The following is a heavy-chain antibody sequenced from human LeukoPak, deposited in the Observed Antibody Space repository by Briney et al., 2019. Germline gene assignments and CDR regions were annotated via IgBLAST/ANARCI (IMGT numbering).Heavy chain of an antibody. D-gene: IGHD6-19*01. Sequence: GGSLRLSCAASGFTFSSFWMSWVRQAPGRGLEWVATIRQDGSQKYYLDSVKGRFTIPRDNAKNSLYLQMNSLRAEDTAVYYCARSMGSSGSDYWGQGTLVTVSS. V-gene: IGHV3-7*01. CDR2: IRQDGSQK. CDR1: GFTFSSFW. J-gene: IGHJ4*02. CDR3: ARSMGSSGSDY.